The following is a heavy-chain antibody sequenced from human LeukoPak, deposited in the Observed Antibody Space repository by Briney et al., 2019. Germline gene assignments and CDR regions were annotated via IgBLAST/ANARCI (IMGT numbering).Heavy chain of an antibody. CDR2: ISTDAGET. CDR3: AKGSGNGYGSGPFDY. CDR1: GFTFDDYG. D-gene: IGHD3-10*01. Sequence: PGGSLRLSCAASGFTFDDYGMSWVRQAPGKGLEWVSAISTDAGETHYADSVKGRFAISRDNSKNTVSLQMSSLRAEDTALYYCAKGSGNGYGSGPFDYWGQGTLVTVSS. V-gene: IGHV3-23*01. J-gene: IGHJ4*02.